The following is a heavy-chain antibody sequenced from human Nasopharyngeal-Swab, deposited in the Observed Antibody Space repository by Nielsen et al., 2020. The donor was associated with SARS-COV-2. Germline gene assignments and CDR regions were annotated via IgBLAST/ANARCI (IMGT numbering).Heavy chain of an antibody. J-gene: IGHJ3*02. V-gene: IGHV3-74*01. CDR3: EGIWSSNDAFDI. CDR2: FSGDGSAT. D-gene: IGHD2-15*01. CDR1: GFTFSSYW. Sequence: GGSLRLSCVASGFTFSSYWMNWVRQVPGKGLVWVSRFSGDGSATSYADSVQGRFTISRDNARNTVFLQMNSLRVEDTAVYYCEGIWSSNDAFDIWGQGTMVTVSS.